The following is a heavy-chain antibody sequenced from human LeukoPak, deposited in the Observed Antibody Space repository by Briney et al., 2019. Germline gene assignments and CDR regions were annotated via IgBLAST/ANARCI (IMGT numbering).Heavy chain of an antibody. D-gene: IGHD6-19*01. V-gene: IGHV4-59*08. Sequence: PSETLSLTCTVSGGSISSYYWSWIRQPPGKGLEWIGYIYYRGSTSYHPSLKSRVTISADTSKNQFSLKLSSLTAADTAVYYCAVRIAVTGKYYFAYWGQGTLVTVSS. J-gene: IGHJ4*02. CDR3: AVRIAVTGKYYFAY. CDR2: IYYRGST. CDR1: GGSISSYY.